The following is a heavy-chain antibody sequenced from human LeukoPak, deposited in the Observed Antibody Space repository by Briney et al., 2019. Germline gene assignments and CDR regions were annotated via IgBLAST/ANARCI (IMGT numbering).Heavy chain of an antibody. J-gene: IGHJ4*02. CDR2: INPNSGGT. CDR3: ARFDYDSSGYYDY. Sequence: ASVKVSCKASGYTFTSYAMHWVRQAPGQGLEWMGWINPNSGGTNYAQKFQGRVTMTRDTSISTAYMELSRLRSDDTAVYYCARFDYDSSGYYDYWGQGTLVTVSS. CDR1: GYTFTSYA. V-gene: IGHV1-2*02. D-gene: IGHD3-22*01.